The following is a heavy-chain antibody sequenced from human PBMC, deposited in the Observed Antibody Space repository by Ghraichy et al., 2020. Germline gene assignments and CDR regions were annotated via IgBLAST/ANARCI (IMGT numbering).Heavy chain of an antibody. V-gene: IGHV1-3*01. CDR3: TRVGHDYRGSDDFDS. CDR1: GYNFINSA. Sequence: ASVKVSCKASGYNFINSAMHWVRQAPGQRLEWLGWINAGNGDTKYSERFQARVTITRDTSATTAYMDLSSLTSEDTAIYYCTRVGHDYRGSDDFDSWGQGTLVTVSS. J-gene: IGHJ4*02. D-gene: IGHD4-23*01. CDR2: INAGNGDT.